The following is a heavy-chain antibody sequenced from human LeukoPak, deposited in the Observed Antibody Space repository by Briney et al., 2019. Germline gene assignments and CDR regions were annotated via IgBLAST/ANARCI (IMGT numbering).Heavy chain of an antibody. Sequence: GGSLRLACTASGFTFSSSEMNWVRQAPGKGLEWVSDISSSGSPIYYADSVKGRFTVSRDNAKNSLYLQMSSLRAEDTAVYYWARTMAFWGQGTLVTVSS. V-gene: IGHV3-48*03. D-gene: IGHD5-24*01. CDR1: GFTFSSSE. J-gene: IGHJ4*02. CDR2: ISSSGSPI. CDR3: ARTMAF.